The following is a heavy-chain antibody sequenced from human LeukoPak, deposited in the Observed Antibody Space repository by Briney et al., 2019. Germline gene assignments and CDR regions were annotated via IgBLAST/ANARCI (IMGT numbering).Heavy chain of an antibody. V-gene: IGHV1-2*02. J-gene: IGHJ4*02. CDR1: GYTFTGYY. CDR2: FNPNSGGT. CDR3: AREYGGYEFLFDY. D-gene: IGHD5-12*01. Sequence: ASVKVSCKASGYTFTGYYMHWVRQAPGQGLEWMGWFNPNSGGTNYAQKFQGRVTMTRDTSISTAYMELSRLRSDDTAVYYCAREYGGYEFLFDYWGQGTLVTVSS.